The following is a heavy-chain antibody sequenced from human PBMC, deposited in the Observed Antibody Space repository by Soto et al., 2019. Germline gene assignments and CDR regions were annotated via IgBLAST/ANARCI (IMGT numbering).Heavy chain of an antibody. J-gene: IGHJ6*02. CDR3: ARESLGPEDYYYYGMDV. CDR2: IGTAGDT. V-gene: IGHV3-13*01. D-gene: IGHD2-2*01. CDR1: GFPFSSYD. Sequence: GGSLRLSCAASGFPFSSYDMHWVRQATGKGLEWVSAIGTAGDTYYPGSVKGRFTISRENAKNSLYLQMNSLRAGDTAVYYCARESLGPEDYYYYGMDVWGQGTTVTVSS.